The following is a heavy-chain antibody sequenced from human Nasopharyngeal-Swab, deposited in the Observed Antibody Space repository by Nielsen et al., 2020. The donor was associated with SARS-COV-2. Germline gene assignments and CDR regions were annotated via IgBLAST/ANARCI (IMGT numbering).Heavy chain of an antibody. D-gene: IGHD3-3*01. CDR3: ERDDSSNYDFWSGYYTSFDY. CDR2: ISAYNGNT. J-gene: IGHJ4*02. V-gene: IGHV1-18*01. CDR1: GYTLTSYG. Sequence: ASVKVSCKASGYTLTSYGISWVRQAPGQGLEWMGWISAYNGNTNYAQKLQGRVTMTTDTSTSTAYMELRSLRSADTAVYYCERDDSSNYDFWSGYYTSFDYWGQGTLVTVSS.